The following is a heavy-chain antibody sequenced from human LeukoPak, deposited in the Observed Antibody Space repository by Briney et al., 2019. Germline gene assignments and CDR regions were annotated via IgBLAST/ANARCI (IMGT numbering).Heavy chain of an antibody. V-gene: IGHV4-39*01. CDR3: ARPSWEQEIDY. D-gene: IGHD1-26*01. Sequence: KLSETLSLTCTVSGGSISSSSYYWGWIRQPPGKGLEWIGSIYYSGSTYYNPSLKSRVTISVDTSKNQFSLKLSSVTAADTAVYYCARPSWEQEIDYWGQGTLVTVSS. CDR2: IYYSGST. J-gene: IGHJ4*02. CDR1: GGSISSSSYY.